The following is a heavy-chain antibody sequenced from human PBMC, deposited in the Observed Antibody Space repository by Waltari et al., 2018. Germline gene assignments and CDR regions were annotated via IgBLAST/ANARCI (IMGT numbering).Heavy chain of an antibody. CDR1: GGTYTTYT. J-gene: IGHJ4*02. V-gene: IGHV1-69*08. Sequence: QVQLVQSGAEVKKPGSSVKVSGKASGGTYTTYTISGVRQAPGQGLEWMGRIIPILGRANYAQKFQGRVTITADKSTSTAYMELSSLRSEDTAVYYCAREEWELLPLGYWGQGTLVTVSS. CDR2: IIPILGRA. D-gene: IGHD1-26*01. CDR3: AREEWELLPLGY.